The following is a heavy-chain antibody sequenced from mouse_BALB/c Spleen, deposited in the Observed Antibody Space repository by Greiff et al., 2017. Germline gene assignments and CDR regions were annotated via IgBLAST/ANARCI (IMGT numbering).Heavy chain of an antibody. Sequence: LQQPGSELVRPGASVKLSCKASGYTFTSYWMHWVKQRHGQGLEWIGNIYPGSGSTNYEEKFKSKGTLTVDKSSSTAYMELARLTSEDSAVYYCAREDYGSANAMDYWGQGTSVTVSS. CDR1: GYTFTSYW. D-gene: IGHD1-1*01. CDR2: IYPGSGST. V-gene: IGHV1S22*01. CDR3: AREDYGSANAMDY. J-gene: IGHJ4*01.